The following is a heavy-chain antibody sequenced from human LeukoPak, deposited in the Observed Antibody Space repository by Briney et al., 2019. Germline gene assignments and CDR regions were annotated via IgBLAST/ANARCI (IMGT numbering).Heavy chain of an antibody. D-gene: IGHD5-18*01. J-gene: IGHJ6*02. CDR1: GFTFSSYS. CDR3: ARDTAMDYGMDV. CDR2: ISSSSSYI. V-gene: IGHV3-21*01. Sequence: GGSLRLFCAASGFTFSSYSMNWVRQAPGKGREWVSSISSSSSYIYYADSVKGRFTISRDNAKNSLYLQMNSLRAEDTAVYYCARDTAMDYGMDVWGQGTTVTVSS.